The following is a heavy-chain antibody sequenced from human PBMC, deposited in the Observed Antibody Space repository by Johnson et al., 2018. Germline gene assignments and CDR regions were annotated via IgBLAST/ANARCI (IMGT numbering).Heavy chain of an antibody. CDR1: EFSFSNYG. V-gene: IGHV3-30*18. D-gene: IGHD3-22*01. CDR2: ISYDGTME. J-gene: IGHJ3*01. Sequence: QVQLVQSGGGVVRPGRSLRLSCAASEFSFSNYGMHWVRQPPGKGLEWVAVISYDGTMEYYVDSVKGRFTISRDNSNSTLYLEMKGLRAEDTAVYYCVKDYYDNNGRALDFWGQGTMVTVSS. CDR3: VKDYYDNNGRALDF.